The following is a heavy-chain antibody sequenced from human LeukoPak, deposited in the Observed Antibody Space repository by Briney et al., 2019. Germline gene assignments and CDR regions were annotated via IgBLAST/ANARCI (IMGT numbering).Heavy chain of an antibody. CDR3: AKDRMETFIGNWFDP. D-gene: IGHD1-1*01. V-gene: IGHV3-30*18. Sequence: GRSLRLSCAASGFTFSTYGMHWVRQTPGKGLEWVAVISYDGRHKYYEDSVKGRFTISRDNSKNTLYLQMDSLRAEDTAVYYCAKDRMETFIGNWFDPWGQGTLVTVSS. CDR1: GFTFSTYG. CDR2: ISYDGRHK. J-gene: IGHJ5*02.